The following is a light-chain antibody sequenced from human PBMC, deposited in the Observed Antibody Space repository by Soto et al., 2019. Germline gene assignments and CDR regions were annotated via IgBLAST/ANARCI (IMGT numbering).Light chain of an antibody. Sequence: DVVMTQNPLSSPVTLGQPASISCRSSESLQHRDGNTYLNWLQQRPGQPPRLLIYKVSNRFSGVPDRFSGSRAGTDFTLKISRVEAEDVGVYYRMQATQYRPYTFGQGTKLEIK. J-gene: IGKJ2*01. CDR3: MQATQYRPYT. CDR2: KVS. CDR1: ESLQHRDGNTY. V-gene: IGKV2-24*01.